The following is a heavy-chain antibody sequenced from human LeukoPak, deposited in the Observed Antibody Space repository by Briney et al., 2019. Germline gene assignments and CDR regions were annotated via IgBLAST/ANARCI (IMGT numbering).Heavy chain of an antibody. CDR2: IRSKAYGGTT. V-gene: IGHV3-49*04. CDR1: GFTFGDYA. D-gene: IGHD2-2*01. J-gene: IGHJ5*02. Sequence: GGSLRLSCTASGFTFGDYAMSWVSQAPGKGLEWVGFIRSKAYGGTTEYAASVKGRFTISRDDSKSIAYLQMNSLKTEDTAVYYCTRDPYPLGYCSSTSCYPWGQGTLVTVSS. CDR3: TRDPYPLGYCSSTSCYP.